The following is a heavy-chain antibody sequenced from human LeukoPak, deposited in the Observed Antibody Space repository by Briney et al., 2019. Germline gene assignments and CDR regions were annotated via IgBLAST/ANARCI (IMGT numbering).Heavy chain of an antibody. CDR2: ISGSGGST. CDR3: AKDVMRAAAGTT. J-gene: IGHJ5*02. V-gene: IGHV3-23*01. CDR1: GFTFSSYW. Sequence: GGSLRLSCAASGFTFSSYWMEWVRHAPGKGLEWVSAISGSGGSTYYADSVKGRFTISRDNSKNTLYLQMNSLRAEDTAVYYCAKDVMRAAAGTTWGQGTLVTVSS. D-gene: IGHD6-13*01.